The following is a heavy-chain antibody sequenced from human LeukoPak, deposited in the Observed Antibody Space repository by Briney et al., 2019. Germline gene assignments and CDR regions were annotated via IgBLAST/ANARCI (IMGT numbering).Heavy chain of an antibody. CDR2: IYYSGST. Sequence: SETLSLTCTVSGGSISSGGYYWSWIRQHPGKGLEWIGYIYYSGSTYYNPSLKSRVTISVDTSKNQFSLKLSSVTAADTAVYYCARVFYVHGAFDIWGQGTMVTVSS. D-gene: IGHD2/OR15-2a*01. V-gene: IGHV4-31*03. J-gene: IGHJ3*02. CDR3: ARVFYVHGAFDI. CDR1: GGSISSGGYY.